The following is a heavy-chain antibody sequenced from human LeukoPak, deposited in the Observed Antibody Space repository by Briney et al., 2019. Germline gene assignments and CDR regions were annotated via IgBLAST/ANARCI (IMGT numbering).Heavy chain of an antibody. D-gene: IGHD2/OR15-2a*01. CDR3: ARSFYGHYFDY. CDR2: IYNSGST. V-gene: IGHV4-59*11. Sequence: SETLSLTCTVSGGSISSHYWSWIRQPPGKGLEWIGYIYNSGSTKYNPSLESRVTISVDTSKNQLSLKVNSVTAADTAVYYCARSFYGHYFDYWGQGTLAIVSS. J-gene: IGHJ4*02. CDR1: GGSISSHY.